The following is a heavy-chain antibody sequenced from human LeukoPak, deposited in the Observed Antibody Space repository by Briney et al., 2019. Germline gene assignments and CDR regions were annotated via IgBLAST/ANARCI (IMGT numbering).Heavy chain of an antibody. CDR2: IYYNGSS. CDR1: GGSISSGSYY. D-gene: IGHD5-24*01. J-gene: IGHJ4*02. CDR3: ARRAHNSVYFDH. Sequence: SETLSLTCTVSGGSISSGSYYWGWIRQPPGKGLEWIGSIYYNGSSYYNPSLKSRVTISVDTSKNQFSLKLSSVTAADTAVYYCARRAHNSVYFDHWGQGTLVTVSS. V-gene: IGHV4-39*01.